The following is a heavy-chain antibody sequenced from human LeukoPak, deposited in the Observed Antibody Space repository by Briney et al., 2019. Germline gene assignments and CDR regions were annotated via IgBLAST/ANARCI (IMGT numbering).Heavy chain of an antibody. CDR1: GFTFSSYA. J-gene: IGHJ4*02. D-gene: IGHD3-10*01. CDR2: ISGSGGST. V-gene: IGHV3-23*01. CDR3: AKDHRRSLVRGVTSFDY. Sequence: GGSLRLSCAASGFTFSSYAMSWVRQAPGKGLEWVSAISGSGGSTYYADSVKGRFTISRDKSKNTLYLQMNSLRAEDTAVYYCAKDHRRSLVRGVTSFDYWGQGTLVTVSS.